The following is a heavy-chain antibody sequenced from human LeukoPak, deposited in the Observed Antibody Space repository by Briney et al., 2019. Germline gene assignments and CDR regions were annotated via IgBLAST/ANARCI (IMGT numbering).Heavy chain of an antibody. V-gene: IGHV4-39*02. D-gene: IGHD2-21*02. CDR3: TRDIGDFVSDF. J-gene: IGHJ4*02. CDR1: GGSIGSGYY. CDR2: IHYGGTT. Sequence: SETLSLTCTVSGGSIGSGYYWAWIRQPPGKGLEWIGSIHYGGTTHYNPSLQSRVTISADTSKNQFALDLRSVTAADTAVYYCTRDIGDFVSDFWGQGTLVTVSS.